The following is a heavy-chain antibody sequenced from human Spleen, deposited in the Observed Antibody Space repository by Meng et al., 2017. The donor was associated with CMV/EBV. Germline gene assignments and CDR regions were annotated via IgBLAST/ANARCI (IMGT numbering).Heavy chain of an antibody. CDR2: INHSGST. CDR1: GSFSGHY. Sequence: GSFSGHYWSWIRQAPGKGLEWIGEINHSGSTNYNPSLKSRVTISVDRSKNQFSVNLSAVTAADTAVYYCARERGGNDILTGYQTFDYWGQGTLVTVSS. V-gene: IGHV4-34*01. J-gene: IGHJ4*02. CDR3: ARERGGNDILTGYQTFDY. D-gene: IGHD3-9*01.